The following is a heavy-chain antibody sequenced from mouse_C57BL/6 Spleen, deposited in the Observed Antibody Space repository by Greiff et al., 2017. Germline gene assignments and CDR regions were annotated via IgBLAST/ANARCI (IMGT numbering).Heavy chain of an antibody. V-gene: IGHV1-26*01. CDR1: GYTFTDYY. CDR2: INPNNGGT. CDR3: ARRTVVATVDY. J-gene: IGHJ2*01. Sequence: EVQLQQSGAELVKPGASVKISCKASGYTFTDYYMNWVKQSHGKSLEWIGDINPNNGGTSYNQKFKGKATLTVDKSSSTAYMELRSLTSEDSAVYYCARRTVVATVDYWGQGTTLTVSS. D-gene: IGHD1-1*01.